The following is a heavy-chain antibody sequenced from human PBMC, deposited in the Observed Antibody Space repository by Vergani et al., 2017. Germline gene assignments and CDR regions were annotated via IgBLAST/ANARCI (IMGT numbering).Heavy chain of an antibody. D-gene: IGHD6-13*01. V-gene: IGHV1-69*06. Sequence: QVQLVQSGAEVKKPGSSVKVSCKASGGTFSSYAISWVRQAPGQGLEWMGGIIPIFGTANYAQKFQGRVTITADKSTSTAYMELSSLRSEDTAVSYCAREEQLVSSGAFDIWGQGTMVTVSS. CDR3: AREEQLVSSGAFDI. CDR2: IIPIFGTA. J-gene: IGHJ3*02. CDR1: GGTFSSYA.